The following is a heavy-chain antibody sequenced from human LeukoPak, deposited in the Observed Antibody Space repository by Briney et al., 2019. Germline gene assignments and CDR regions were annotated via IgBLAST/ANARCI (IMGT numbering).Heavy chain of an antibody. J-gene: IGHJ4*02. V-gene: IGHV4-59*12. CDR3: VRESLYGDYFDY. Sequence: SETLSLTCTVSGGSISSYYWSWIRQPPGKGLEWIGYIYHSGSTYYNPSLKSRVTISVDRSKNQFSLKLSSVTAADTAVYYCVRESLYGDYFDYWGQGTLVTVSS. D-gene: IGHD4-17*01. CDR2: IYHSGST. CDR1: GGSISSYY.